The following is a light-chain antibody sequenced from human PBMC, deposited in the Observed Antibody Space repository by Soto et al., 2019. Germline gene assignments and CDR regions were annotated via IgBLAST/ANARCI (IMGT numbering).Light chain of an antibody. CDR2: DAS. CDR1: QAISNY. J-gene: IGKJ2*01. Sequence: DIQMTQSPSSLSESVGDRVTITCQASQAISNYLNWYQQKPGKAPKVLIFDASNLKTGVPSRFSGSGSGTDFTFTISSLQPEDIATYYCQQYDNLPFGQGTKLEIK. V-gene: IGKV1-33*01. CDR3: QQYDNLP.